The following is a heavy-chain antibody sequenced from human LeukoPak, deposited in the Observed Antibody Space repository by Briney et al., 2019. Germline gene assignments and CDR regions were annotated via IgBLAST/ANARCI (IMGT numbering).Heavy chain of an antibody. J-gene: IGHJ4*02. CDR3: AGEAYNSNSKAFDY. CDR1: GYTFTGYF. D-gene: IGHD1-7*01. Sequence: ASVKVSCKASGYTFTGYFMHWVRQAPGQGLEWMGGINPTSGFSVYAQKFQGRVTMTRDTSINTVYMDLSRLRSDDTAIYYCAGEAYNSNSKAFDYWGQGALVTVSS. CDR2: INPTSGFS. V-gene: IGHV1-2*02.